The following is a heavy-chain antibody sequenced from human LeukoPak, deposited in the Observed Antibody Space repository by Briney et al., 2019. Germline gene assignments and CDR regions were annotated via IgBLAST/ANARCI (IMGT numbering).Heavy chain of an antibody. J-gene: IGHJ6*03. D-gene: IGHD6-6*01. CDR3: ASAVAGRNYYYYMDV. CDR2: IYYSGNT. V-gene: IGHV4-59*01. CDR1: GGSIRSYF. Sequence: PSETLSLTCTVSGGSIRSYFWSWIRQPPGKGLEWIRYIYYSGNTNYNPSLKGRVTMSVDTSKSQFSLKLSSVTAADTAVYYCASAVAGRNYYYYMDVWAKGTTVTVSS.